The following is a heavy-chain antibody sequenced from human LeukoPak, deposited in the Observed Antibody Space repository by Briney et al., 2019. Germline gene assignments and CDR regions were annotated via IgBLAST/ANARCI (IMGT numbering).Heavy chain of an antibody. CDR1: GFTVGTNY. D-gene: IGHD3-10*01. CDR3: ARVPYGNYHYYYMDV. Sequence: PGGSLRLSRAASGFTVGTNYMSWVRQAPGKGLEWVSLIYSGSSTYYANSVKGRFTISRDNSKNTVYLQMNSLRAEDTAVYYCARVPYGNYHYYYMDVWGKGTTVTVSS. J-gene: IGHJ6*03. V-gene: IGHV3-53*01. CDR2: IYSGSST.